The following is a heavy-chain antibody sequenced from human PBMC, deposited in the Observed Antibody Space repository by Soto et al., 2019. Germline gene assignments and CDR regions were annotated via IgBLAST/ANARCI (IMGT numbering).Heavy chain of an antibody. CDR1: GFTFSSYG. J-gene: IGHJ6*02. V-gene: IGHV3-30*18. CDR3: AKESTIFGVVTEPYYYYGIDV. D-gene: IGHD3-3*01. Sequence: QVQLVESGGGVVQPGRSLRLSCAASGFTFSSYGMHWVRQAPGKGLEWVAVISYDGSNKYYADSVKGRFTISRDNSKNXQXLXKNSLRAEDTAVYYCAKESTIFGVVTEPYYYYGIDVWGQGTTVTVSS. CDR2: ISYDGSNK.